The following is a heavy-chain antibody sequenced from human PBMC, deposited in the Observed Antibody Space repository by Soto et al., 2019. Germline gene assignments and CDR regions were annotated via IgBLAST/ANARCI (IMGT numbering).Heavy chain of an antibody. D-gene: IGHD4-17*01. CDR3: AREPETTVTVLGYYYYYMDV. CDR2: ISAYNGNT. CDR1: GYTFTSYG. Sequence: ASVKVSCKASGYTFTSYGISWVRQAPGQGLEWMGWISAYNGNTNYAQKLQGRVTMTTDTSTSTAYMELRSLRSDDTAVYYCAREPETTVTVLGYYYYYMDVWGKGTTVTVSS. J-gene: IGHJ6*03. V-gene: IGHV1-18*01.